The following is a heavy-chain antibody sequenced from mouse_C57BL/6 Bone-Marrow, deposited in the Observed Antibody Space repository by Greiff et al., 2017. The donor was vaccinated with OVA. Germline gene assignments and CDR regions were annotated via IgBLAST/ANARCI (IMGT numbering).Heavy chain of an antibody. CDR3: ARPKSFQYYGNAMDY. V-gene: IGHV1-81*01. CDR1: GYTFTSYG. CDR2: IYPRSGNT. D-gene: IGHD1-1*01. J-gene: IGHJ4*01. Sequence: QVQLQQPGAELARPGASVKLSCKASGYTFTSYGISWVKQRTGQGLEWIGEIYPRSGNTYYNEKFKGKATLTADKPSSTAYMELRSLTSEDSAVYVCARPKSFQYYGNAMDYWGQGTSVTVSS.